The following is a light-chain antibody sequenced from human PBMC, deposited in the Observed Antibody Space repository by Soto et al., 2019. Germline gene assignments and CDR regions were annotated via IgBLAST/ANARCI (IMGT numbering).Light chain of an antibody. CDR2: GNS. J-gene: IGLJ3*02. CDR3: QSYDNSLSGSWV. V-gene: IGLV2-11*01. CDR1: SSDIGAYNY. Sequence: QSALTQPRSVSGSPGQSVTISCTGTSSDIGAYNYVSWYQQHPDKAPKLLIYGNSNRPSGVPDRFSGSKSGTSASLAINGLQAEDEAHYYCQSYDNSLSGSWVFGGGTKVTVL.